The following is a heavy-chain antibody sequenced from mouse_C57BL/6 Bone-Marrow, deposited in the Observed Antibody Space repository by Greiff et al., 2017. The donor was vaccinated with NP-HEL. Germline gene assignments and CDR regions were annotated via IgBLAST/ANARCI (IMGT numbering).Heavy chain of an antibody. CDR2: IYPRRGNT. Sequence: QVQLKQSGAELARPGASVKLSCKASGYTFTSYGISWVKQRTGQGLEWIGEIYPRRGNTYYNEKFKGKATLTADKSSSTAYMELRSLTSEDSAVYFCAREDYYGKADYWGQGTTLTVSS. V-gene: IGHV1-81*01. J-gene: IGHJ2*01. D-gene: IGHD1-1*01. CDR1: GYTFTSYG. CDR3: AREDYYGKADY.